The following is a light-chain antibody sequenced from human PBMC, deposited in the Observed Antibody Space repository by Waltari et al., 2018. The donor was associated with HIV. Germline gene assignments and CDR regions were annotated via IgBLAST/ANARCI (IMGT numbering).Light chain of an antibody. CDR2: DVS. V-gene: IGLV2-11*01. Sequence: QSSLTQPRSVSGSPGQSATISCSGTSSDVGSYNYVSWYQQHPGKAPKVMIYDVSKQPSGVPDRFSGSKSGKTASLTISGLQAEDEADYYCCSYAGMYTWVFGGGTKLTVL. CDR1: SSDVGSYNY. CDR3: CSYAGMYTWV. J-gene: IGLJ3*02.